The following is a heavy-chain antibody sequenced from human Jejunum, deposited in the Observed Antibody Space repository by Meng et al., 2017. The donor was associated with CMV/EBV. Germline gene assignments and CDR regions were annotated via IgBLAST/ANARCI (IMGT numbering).Heavy chain of an antibody. D-gene: IGHD1-1*01. CDR2: ISSTGSYI. Sequence: SGFSFSAINMNWVRQAPGKGLEWVASISSTGSYIYYADSLKGRFTISRDNAKNLLYLQMNSLRAEDTAVYYCANQLPWNYYYGMDVWGQGTTVTVSS. CDR1: GFSFSAIN. V-gene: IGHV3-21*06. J-gene: IGHJ6*02. CDR3: ANQLPWNYYYGMDV.